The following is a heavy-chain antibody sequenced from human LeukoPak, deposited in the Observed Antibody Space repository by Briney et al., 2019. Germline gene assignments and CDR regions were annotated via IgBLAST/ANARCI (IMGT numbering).Heavy chain of an antibody. CDR1: GFTFSSYA. J-gene: IGHJ4*02. D-gene: IGHD3-10*01. V-gene: IGHV3-23*01. Sequence: PGGSLRLSCAASGFTFSSYAMSWVRQAPGKGLEWVSAISANAASTYNADSVKGRFTISRDNSRNTVYPQMNSLRAEDTAVYYCAKVGGSGSYFPDYWGQGTLVTVSS. CDR3: AKVGGSGSYFPDY. CDR2: ISANAAST.